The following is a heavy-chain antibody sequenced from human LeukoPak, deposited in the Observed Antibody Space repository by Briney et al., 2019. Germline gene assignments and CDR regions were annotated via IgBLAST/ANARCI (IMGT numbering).Heavy chain of an antibody. J-gene: IGHJ6*03. CDR1: GGSISSYY. D-gene: IGHD3-3*01. V-gene: IGHV4-59*01. CDR3: ARVSGGFWSGYYRGVYYYYMDV. CDR2: IYYSGST. Sequence: PSETLSLTCTVSGGSISSYYWSWIRQPPGKGLEWIGYIYYSGSTNYNPSLKSRVTISVDTSKNQFSLKLSSVTAADTAVYYCARVSGGFWSGYYRGVYYYYMDVWGKGTTVTVSS.